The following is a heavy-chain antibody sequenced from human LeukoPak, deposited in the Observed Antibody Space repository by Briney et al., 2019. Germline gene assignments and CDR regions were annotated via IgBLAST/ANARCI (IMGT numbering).Heavy chain of an antibody. CDR1: GGPISNYQ. Sequence: SETLSLTCTLSGGPISNYQWSWIRQPPGKGLEWIGNIYYSGTANYKPSLKSRVTISVDTSKNQFSLKLNSVTAADTAVYYCARGGYYGSGNDFRFDPWGQGTLVTVSS. V-gene: IGHV4-59*01. CDR3: ARGGYYGSGNDFRFDP. D-gene: IGHD3-10*01. CDR2: IYYSGTA. J-gene: IGHJ5*02.